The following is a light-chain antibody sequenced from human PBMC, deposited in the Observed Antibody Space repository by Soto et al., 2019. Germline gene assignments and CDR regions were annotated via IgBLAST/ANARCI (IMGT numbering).Light chain of an antibody. CDR3: SSHTTSSTLYV. CDR2: EVS. V-gene: IGLV2-14*01. CDR1: SSDVGGYNY. Sequence: QSALTQPASVSGSPGQSITISCTGTSSDVGGYNYVSWYQQHPGKAPKLMIYEVSNRPSGVSNRFSGSKSGNTASLTISGLQAEDEADYYCSSHTTSSTLYVFGGGTKVTVL. J-gene: IGLJ1*01.